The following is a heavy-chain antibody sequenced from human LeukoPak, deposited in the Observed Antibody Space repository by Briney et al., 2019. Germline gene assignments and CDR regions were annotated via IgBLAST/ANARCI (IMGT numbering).Heavy chain of an antibody. V-gene: IGHV4-31*03. Sequence: PSETLSLTCTVSGASINTGGHYWSWIRQHPGKGLEWIGNIYYSGATNYNPSLKSRVTISEDASKNQFSLKLTSVTAADTAVYFCARATHPIHCDDGLYFDFWGQGTLLTVSS. CDR3: ARATHPIHCDDGLYFDF. CDR1: GASINTGGHY. J-gene: IGHJ4*02. CDR2: IYYSGAT. D-gene: IGHD2-2*02.